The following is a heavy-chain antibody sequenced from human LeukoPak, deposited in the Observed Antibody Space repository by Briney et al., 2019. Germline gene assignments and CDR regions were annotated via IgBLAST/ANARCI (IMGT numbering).Heavy chain of an antibody. J-gene: IGHJ3*02. CDR3: ARVVIAVAGTGAFDI. CDR2: ISSSSSYI. CDR1: GFTFSSYS. V-gene: IGHV3-21*01. Sequence: PGGSLRLSCAASGFTFSSYSMNWVRQDPGKGLEWVSSISSSSSYIYYADSVKGRFTISRDNAKNSLYLQMNSLRAEDTAVYYCARVVIAVAGTGAFDIWGQGTMVTVSS. D-gene: IGHD6-19*01.